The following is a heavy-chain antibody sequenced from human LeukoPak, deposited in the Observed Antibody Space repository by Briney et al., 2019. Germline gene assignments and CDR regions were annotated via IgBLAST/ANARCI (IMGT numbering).Heavy chain of an antibody. Sequence: PSETLSLTCTVSGGSISSYYWSWIRQPAGKGLEWIGRIYTSGSTNYNPSLKSRVTMSVDTSKNQFSLKLSSVTAADTAVYYCARVMTGTERGHDAFDIWGQGTMVTVSS. CDR2: IYTSGST. D-gene: IGHD3-9*01. CDR1: GGSISSYY. V-gene: IGHV4-4*07. CDR3: ARVMTGTERGHDAFDI. J-gene: IGHJ3*02.